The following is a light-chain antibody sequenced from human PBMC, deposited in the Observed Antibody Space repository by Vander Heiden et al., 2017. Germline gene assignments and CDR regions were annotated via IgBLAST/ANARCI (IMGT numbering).Light chain of an antibody. CDR3: SSYTSSSTFV. V-gene: IGLV2-14*01. CDR2: EVR. CDR1: SSDVGGYDY. J-gene: IGLJ1*01. Sequence: QSALTQPASVSGSPGQSITISCTGTSSDVGGYDYVSWYQQHPGKAPKVIIYEVRRRPAGVATRFSGSKSDNTASLTISGRQEEDEADYYCSSYTSSSTFVFGTGTKVTVL.